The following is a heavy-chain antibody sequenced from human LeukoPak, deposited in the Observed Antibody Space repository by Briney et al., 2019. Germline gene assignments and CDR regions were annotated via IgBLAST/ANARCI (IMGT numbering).Heavy chain of an antibody. Sequence: GGSLRLSCAVSGFTFSDHYMDWVRQVPGKGLEWVGRTRNKVNSYTTQYAPSVEGRFTISRDDSKSSLYLQMNSLKAEDTAVYYCSRDGSSSDWSAFDIWGQGTMVTVSS. J-gene: IGHJ3*02. CDR3: SRDGSSSDWSAFDI. CDR2: TRNKVNSYTT. D-gene: IGHD6-25*01. V-gene: IGHV3-72*01. CDR1: GFTFSDHY.